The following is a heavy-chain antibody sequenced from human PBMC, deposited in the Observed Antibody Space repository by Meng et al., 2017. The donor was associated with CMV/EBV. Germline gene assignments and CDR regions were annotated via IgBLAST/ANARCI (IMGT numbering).Heavy chain of an antibody. D-gene: IGHD3-22*01. CDR2: IYYSGST. CDR3: ARAAPDYYDSSGPPDY. CDR1: GGSISSGDYY. V-gene: IGHV4-30-4*08. J-gene: IGHJ4*02. Sequence: QGKWKEPGPGLVKPSQTLSLTCTVSGGSISSGDYYWSWIRQPPGKGLEWIGYIYYSGSTYYNPSLKSRVTISVDTSKNQFSLKLSSVTAADTAVYYCARAAPDYYDSSGPPDYWGQGTLVTVSS.